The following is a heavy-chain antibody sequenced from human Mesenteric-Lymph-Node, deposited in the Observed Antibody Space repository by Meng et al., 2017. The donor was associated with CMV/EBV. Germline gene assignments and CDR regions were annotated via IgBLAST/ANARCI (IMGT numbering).Heavy chain of an antibody. CDR3: ARDLALYQLLLIIL. Sequence: GGSLRLSCAASGFIFSNYGMNWVRQVPGKGLEWVSNINWNGGSIGYADSVKGRFTISRDNAKNSLYLQMNSLRAEDTAVHSCARDLALYQLLLIILWGQGTLVTVSS. CDR2: INWNGGSI. CDR1: GFIFSNYG. V-gene: IGHV3-20*04. J-gene: IGHJ4*02. D-gene: IGHD2-2*01.